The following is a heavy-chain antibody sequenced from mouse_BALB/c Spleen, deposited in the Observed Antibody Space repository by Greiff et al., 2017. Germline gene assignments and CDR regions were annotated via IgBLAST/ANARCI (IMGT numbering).Heavy chain of an antibody. V-gene: IGHV1-5*01. Sequence: EVQLQQSGTVLARPGASVKMSCKASGYTFTSYWMHWVKQRPGQGLEWIGAIYPGNSDTSYNQKFKGKAKLTAVTSTSTAYMELSSLTNEDSAVYYCTRSYGYEEAWFAYWGQGTLVTVSA. D-gene: IGHD2-2*01. CDR2: IYPGNSDT. J-gene: IGHJ3*01. CDR3: TRSYGYEEAWFAY. CDR1: GYTFTSYW.